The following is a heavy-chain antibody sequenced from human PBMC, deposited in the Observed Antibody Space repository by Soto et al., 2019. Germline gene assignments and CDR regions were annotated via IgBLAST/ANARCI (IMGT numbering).Heavy chain of an antibody. CDR1: GFIVSSNY. D-gene: IGHD3-10*01. V-gene: IGHV3-53*04. CDR3: VRGRYGSEIH. Sequence: EVRLVESGGGLVQPGGSLRLSCAASGFIVSSNYMTWVRQAPGKGLEWVSLLYSGGATHYGASVKGRFTISSHSSQNTLFLQMNSLSTEDTATYSCVRGRYGSEIHWGQGTKVTVSS. J-gene: IGHJ4*02. CDR2: LYSGGAT.